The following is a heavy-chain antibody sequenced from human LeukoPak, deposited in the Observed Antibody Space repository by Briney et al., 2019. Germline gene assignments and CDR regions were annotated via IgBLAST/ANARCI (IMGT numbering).Heavy chain of an antibody. CDR3: VTGSGHAFDI. CDR2: ISWNSGSI. J-gene: IGHJ3*02. V-gene: IGHV3-9*01. CDR1: GFTFDDYA. D-gene: IGHD3-10*01. Sequence: GGSLRLSCAASGFTFDDYAMHWVRQAPGKGLEWVSGISWNSGSIGYADSVKGRFTISRDNAKNSLYLQMNSLRAEDTALYYCVTGSGHAFDIWGQGTMVTVSS.